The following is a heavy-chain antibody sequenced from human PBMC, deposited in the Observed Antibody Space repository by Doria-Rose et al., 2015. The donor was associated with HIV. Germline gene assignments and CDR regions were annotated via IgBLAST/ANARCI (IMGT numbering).Heavy chain of an antibody. CDR2: IFSDDER. V-gene: IGHV2-26*01. J-gene: IGHJ4*02. Sequence: QVTLKESGPVLVKPTETLTLTCTVSGVSLSSPGMGVSWIRQPPGKALEWLANIFSDDERSYKTSLKSRLTISRGTSESQVVLTMTDMDPVDTATYYCARIKSSRWYHKYYFDFWGRGTLVIVSA. D-gene: IGHD6-13*01. CDR3: ARIKSSRWYHKYYFDF. CDR1: GVSLSSPGMG.